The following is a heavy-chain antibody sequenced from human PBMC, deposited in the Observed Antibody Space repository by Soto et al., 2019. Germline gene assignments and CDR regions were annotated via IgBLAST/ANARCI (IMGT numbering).Heavy chain of an antibody. CDR1: GGSISSGGYS. V-gene: IGHV4-30-2*01. CDR2: FYHSGST. D-gene: IGHD1-26*01. Sequence: QLWLQESGSGLVKPSQTLSLTCTVSGGSISSGGYSWSWLRQPPGKGLEWIGYFYHSGSTYYTPSLKSRVTISRDRSKNQFSLNLNSVTVADTAVYFCASPEDHSGSIDYWGQGTLVTVSS. J-gene: IGHJ4*02. CDR3: ASPEDHSGSIDY.